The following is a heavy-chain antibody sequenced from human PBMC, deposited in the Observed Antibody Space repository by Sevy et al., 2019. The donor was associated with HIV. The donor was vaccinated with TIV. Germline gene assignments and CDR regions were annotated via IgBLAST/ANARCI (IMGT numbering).Heavy chain of an antibody. CDR2: ISSISSYI. CDR3: ARDYVVPTTIDYFYYGMDV. Sequence: GGSLRLSCAASGFTFSSYNMNWVRQAPGKGLEWVSSISSISSYIYYTDSLKGRFTISRDNAKNSLYLQMNSLTAEDTAVYYCARDYVVPTTIDYFYYGMDVWGQGTTVTVSS. J-gene: IGHJ6*02. V-gene: IGHV3-21*01. CDR1: GFTFSSYN. D-gene: IGHD2-2*01.